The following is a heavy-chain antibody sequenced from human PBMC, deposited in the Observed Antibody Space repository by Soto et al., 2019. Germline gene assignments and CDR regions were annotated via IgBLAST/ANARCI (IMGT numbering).Heavy chain of an antibody. V-gene: IGHV1-69*06. CDR3: ATFRVRGGPLRFED. CDR1: GGFISKYS. Sequence: QVQLVQSGAEVRKPGSSVKVSCKTSGGFISKYSFNWVRQAPGQGLEWMGGVLPISGSTDYAQKFQGRLTITAYRSTSTVYMELSRLRSDDTANYDWATFRVRGGPLRFEDGGQVMLISVAS. J-gene: IGHJ4*01. CDR2: VLPISGST. D-gene: IGHD5-12*01.